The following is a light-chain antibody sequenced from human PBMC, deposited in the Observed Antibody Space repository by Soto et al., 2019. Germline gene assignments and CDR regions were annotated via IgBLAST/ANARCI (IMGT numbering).Light chain of an antibody. CDR1: QSVSSY. CDR2: DAS. J-gene: IGKJ5*01. V-gene: IGKV3D-11*02. CDR3: QQRSNWPIT. Sequence: EIVLTQSPATLSLSPGERATLSCRASQSVSSYLAWYQQKPGQAPRLLIYDASNRAKGIPARFSGSGPGTDFTLTISSLEPEDFAVYYCQQRSNWPITFGQGTRLEI.